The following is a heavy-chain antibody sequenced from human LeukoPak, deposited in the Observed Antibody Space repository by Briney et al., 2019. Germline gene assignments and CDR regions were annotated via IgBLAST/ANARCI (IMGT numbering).Heavy chain of an antibody. V-gene: IGHV3-53*04. Sequence: GGSLRLSCAASGFTVSSNYMSWVRQAPGKGLEWVSVIYSGGSTYYADSVKGRFTISRHNSKNTLYLQMNSLRAEDTAVYYCAREYCSGGSCYGMDVWGQGTTVTVS. J-gene: IGHJ6*02. CDR3: AREYCSGGSCYGMDV. D-gene: IGHD2-15*01. CDR1: GFTVSSNY. CDR2: IYSGGST.